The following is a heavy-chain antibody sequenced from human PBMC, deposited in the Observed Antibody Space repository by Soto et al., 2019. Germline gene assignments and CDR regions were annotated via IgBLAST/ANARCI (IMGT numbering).Heavy chain of an antibody. Sequence: PSETLSLTCTVSGCSLRGYYWSWIRQPPGKGLEWIGYIYYSGSTNYNPPLKSRVTISVDTSKNQFSLKLSSVTAADTIVYYCARRKILTGYELFFDYWGQGTLVTVSS. V-gene: IGHV4-59*01. J-gene: IGHJ4*02. D-gene: IGHD3-9*01. CDR3: ARRKILTGYELFFDY. CDR1: GCSLRGYY. CDR2: IYYSGST.